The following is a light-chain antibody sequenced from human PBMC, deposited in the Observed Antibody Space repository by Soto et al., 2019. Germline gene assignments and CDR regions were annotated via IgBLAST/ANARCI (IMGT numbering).Light chain of an antibody. V-gene: IGKV3-11*01. J-gene: IGKJ4*01. CDR3: QKRSNWPGT. Sequence: EIVLTQSPVTLSLSPGESATLSCRASQNVRSYLAWYQQRPGQAPRLLIYDASTRATGIPARFSGSGSGTDFTLSISSLEPKDFAVYYCQKRSNWPGTFGGGTKVDIK. CDR1: QNVRSY. CDR2: DAS.